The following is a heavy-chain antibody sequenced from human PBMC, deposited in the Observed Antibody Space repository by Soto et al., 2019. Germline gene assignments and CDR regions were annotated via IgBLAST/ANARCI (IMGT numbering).Heavy chain of an antibody. CDR1: GYTFTTYG. CDR3: ARDRGQWLSKGEFDP. V-gene: IGHV1-18*01. J-gene: IGHJ5*02. CDR2: ISAYNGNT. D-gene: IGHD6-19*01. Sequence: QVQLVQSGAEVKKPGASVKVSCKASGYTFTTYGINWVRQASGQGLEWMGWISAYNGNTNYAQKLQGRVTMTTDTSTSTAYMELRSLRSDDTAVYYCARDRGQWLSKGEFDPWGQGTLVTVSS.